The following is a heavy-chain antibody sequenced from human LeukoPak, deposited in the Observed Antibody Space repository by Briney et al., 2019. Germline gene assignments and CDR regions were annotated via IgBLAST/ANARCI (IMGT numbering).Heavy chain of an antibody. CDR3: ASGRTIFYYYMDV. CDR1: GYTFTGYC. J-gene: IGHJ6*03. D-gene: IGHD3-3*02. CDR2: IKPNSGDT. V-gene: IGHV1-2*02. Sequence: ASVKVSCKASGYTFTGYCMHWVRQAPGQGLEWMGWIKPNSGDTNYAQKFQGRVTMTRDTSISTVYMELSRLRFDDTAVYYCASGRTIFYYYMDVWGQGTMVTVSS.